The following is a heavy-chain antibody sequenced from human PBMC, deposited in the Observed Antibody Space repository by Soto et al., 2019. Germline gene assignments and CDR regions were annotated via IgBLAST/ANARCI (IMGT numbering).Heavy chain of an antibody. D-gene: IGHD3-3*01. J-gene: IGHJ4*01. CDR1: NGSFTDYF. V-gene: IGHV4-34*01. Sequence: PSETLSLTCAAHNGSFTDYFWTWIRQSPGKGLEWIGEINHRGGATYNPSLRSRVTISIDTSKTHFSLSLRALPAADTAVYYCVGRGMAYYFLSGTHPFHNWGHGTLVTVSS. CDR2: INHRGGA. CDR3: VGRGMAYYFLSGTHPFHN.